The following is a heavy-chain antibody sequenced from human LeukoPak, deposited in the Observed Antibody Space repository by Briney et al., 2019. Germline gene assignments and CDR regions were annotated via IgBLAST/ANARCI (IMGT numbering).Heavy chain of an antibody. CDR2: ISWNSGSI. CDR1: GFTFDDYA. D-gene: IGHD6-19*01. CDR3: AKSRSVAGHGGDAFDI. J-gene: IGHJ3*02. V-gene: IGHV3-9*03. Sequence: AGGSLRLSCAASGFTFDDYAMHWVRQAPGKGLEWVSGISWNSGSIGYADSVKGRFTISRDNAKNSLYLQMNSLRAEDMALYYCAKSRSVAGHGGDAFDIWGPGTMVTVSS.